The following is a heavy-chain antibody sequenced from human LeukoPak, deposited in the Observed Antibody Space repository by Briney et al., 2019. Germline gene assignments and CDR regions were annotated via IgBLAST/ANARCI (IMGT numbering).Heavy chain of an antibody. V-gene: IGHV3-30-3*01. J-gene: IGHJ4*02. CDR2: ISYDGSNK. CDR3: ARDHGAAAAGYLLDY. Sequence: GGSLRLSCAAPGFTFSSYAMHWVRQAPGKGLEWVAVISYDGSNKYYADSVKGRFTISRDNSKNTLYLQMNSLRAEDTAVYYCARDHGAAAAGYLLDYWGQGTLVTVSS. D-gene: IGHD6-13*01. CDR1: GFTFSSYA.